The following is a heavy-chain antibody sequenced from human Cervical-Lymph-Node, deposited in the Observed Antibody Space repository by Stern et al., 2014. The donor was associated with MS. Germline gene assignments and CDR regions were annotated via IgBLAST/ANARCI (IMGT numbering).Heavy chain of an antibody. J-gene: IGHJ3*02. V-gene: IGHV3-30*18. CDR2: ISYDVNDK. CDR3: AKGRTVAGKGVGAFDI. D-gene: IGHD6-19*01. Sequence: MQLVESGGGVVQPGRSLRLSCAASGFIFSNFGMHWVRQAPGKGLEWVAIISYDVNDKNYADSVKGRFTISRDNSKNTVYLQINSLRAEDTAMYYCAKGRTVAGKGVGAFDIWGQGTMVTVSS. CDR1: GFIFSNFG.